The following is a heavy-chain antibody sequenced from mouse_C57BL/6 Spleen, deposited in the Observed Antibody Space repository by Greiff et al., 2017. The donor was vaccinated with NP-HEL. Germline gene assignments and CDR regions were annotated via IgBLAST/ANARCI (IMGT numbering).Heavy chain of an antibody. CDR3: ARTAQAFDY. J-gene: IGHJ2*01. CDR1: GYAFSSSW. V-gene: IGHV1-82*01. Sequence: VQLQQSGPELVKPGASVKISCKASGYAFSSSWMNWVKQRPGKGLEWIGRIYPGDGDTNYNGKFKGKATLTADKSSSTAYMQLSSLTSEDSAVYFCARTAQAFDYWGQGTTLTVSS. CDR2: IYPGDGDT. D-gene: IGHD3-2*02.